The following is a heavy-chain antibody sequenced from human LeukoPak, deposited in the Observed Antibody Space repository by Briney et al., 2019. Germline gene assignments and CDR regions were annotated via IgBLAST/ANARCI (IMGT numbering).Heavy chain of an antibody. J-gene: IGHJ4*02. CDR2: ISGRGGTT. D-gene: IGHD3-22*01. CDR3: AKDDRSNSSTYYFDY. Sequence: GGSLRLSCAASGLRFTSYVMSWVRQAPGKGLEWVSTISGRGGTTYYADSVKGRFTISRDNSKDSLYLEMHGLRVEDTAVYYCAKDDRSNSSTYYFDYWGQGTLVTVSS. CDR1: GLRFTSYV. V-gene: IGHV3-23*01.